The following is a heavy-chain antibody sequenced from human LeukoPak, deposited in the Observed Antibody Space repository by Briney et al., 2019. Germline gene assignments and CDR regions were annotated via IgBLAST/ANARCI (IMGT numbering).Heavy chain of an antibody. Sequence: ASVKVSCKASGGTFSSYAISWVRQAPGQGLEWMGGIIPIFVTANYAQKFQGRVTITTDESTSTASMELSSLRYEDTAAYYCARGPYYYGSGSYYQLDYWGQGTLVTVSS. D-gene: IGHD3-10*01. CDR1: GGTFSSYA. CDR2: IIPIFVTA. J-gene: IGHJ4*02. CDR3: ARGPYYYGSGSYYQLDY. V-gene: IGHV1-69*05.